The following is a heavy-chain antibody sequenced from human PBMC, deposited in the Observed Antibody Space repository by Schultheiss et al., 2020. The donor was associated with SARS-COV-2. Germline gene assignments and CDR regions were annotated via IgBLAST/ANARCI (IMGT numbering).Heavy chain of an antibody. Sequence: SETLSLTCAVYGGSFSGYYWSWIRQPPGKGLEWIGEINHSGSTNYNPSLKSRVTISVDTSKNQFSLKLSSVTAADTAVYYCARDCSSTSCYPNWFDPWGQGTLVTVSS. CDR3: ARDCSSTSCYPNWFDP. D-gene: IGHD2-2*01. J-gene: IGHJ5*02. V-gene: IGHV4-34*01. CDR1: GGSFSGYY. CDR2: INHSGST.